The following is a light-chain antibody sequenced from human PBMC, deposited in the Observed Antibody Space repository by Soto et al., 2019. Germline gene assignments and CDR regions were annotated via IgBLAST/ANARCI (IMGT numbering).Light chain of an antibody. CDR3: QQSDSTPRT. CDR2: GAS. Sequence: DIQMTQSPSSLSASVGDRVTITCRASQSISRFLNWYQQKDGKAPKLLIYGASILQSGVPSRFSGSGSGTDFTLTISSLQPEDFATYIRQQSDSTPRTFGQGTTVEIK. V-gene: IGKV1-39*01. J-gene: IGKJ1*01. CDR1: QSISRF.